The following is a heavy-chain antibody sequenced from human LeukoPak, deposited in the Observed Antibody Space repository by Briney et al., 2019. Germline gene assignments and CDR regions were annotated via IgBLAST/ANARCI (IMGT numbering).Heavy chain of an antibody. CDR1: GGSISSYY. Sequence: SETLPLTCTVSGGSISSYYWSWIRQPPGKGLEWIGYIYYSGSTNYNPSLKGRVTISVDTSKNQFSLKLSSVTAADTAVYYCARAYAVAGTFDYWGQGTLVTVSS. D-gene: IGHD6-19*01. CDR3: ARAYAVAGTFDY. J-gene: IGHJ4*02. V-gene: IGHV4-59*01. CDR2: IYYSGST.